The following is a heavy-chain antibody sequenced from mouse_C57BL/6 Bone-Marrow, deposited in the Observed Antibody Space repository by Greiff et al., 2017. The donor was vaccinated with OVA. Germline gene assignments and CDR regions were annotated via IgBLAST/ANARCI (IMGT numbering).Heavy chain of an antibody. CDR3: ARGGITGPHY. D-gene: IGHD1-1*01. Sequence: DVQLVESGGDLVKPGGSLKLSCAASRFTFSGYAMSWVRQTPEKRLEWVATISDGGSYTYHPDNVKGRFTISRDNAKNNLYLQMSHLKSEDTAMYYCARGGITGPHYWGQGTTLTVSS. J-gene: IGHJ2*01. CDR2: ISDGGSYT. CDR1: RFTFSGYA. V-gene: IGHV5-4*01.